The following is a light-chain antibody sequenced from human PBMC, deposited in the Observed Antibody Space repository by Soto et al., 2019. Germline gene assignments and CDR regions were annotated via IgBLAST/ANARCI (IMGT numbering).Light chain of an antibody. CDR1: SSDVGSYNL. CDR2: EGT. CDR3: CSYAGSSTWDVV. J-gene: IGLJ2*01. Sequence: QSALTQPASVSGSPGQSITISCTGTSSDVGSYNLVSWYQQHPGKAPELMIYEGTKRPSGVSNRFSGSKSGNTASLTISGLQAEDEADYYCCSYAGSSTWDVVFGGGTKLTVL. V-gene: IGLV2-23*01.